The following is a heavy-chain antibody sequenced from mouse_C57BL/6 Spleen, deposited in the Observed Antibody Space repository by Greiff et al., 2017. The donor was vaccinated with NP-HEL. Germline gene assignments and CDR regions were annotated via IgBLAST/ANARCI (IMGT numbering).Heavy chain of an antibody. CDR1: GYTFTSYW. Sequence: VQLQQSGAELVKPGASVKLSCKASGYTFTSYWMQWVKQRPGQGLEWIGEIDPSDSYTNYNQKFKGKATLTVDTSSSTAYMQLSSLTSEDSAVYYWARSTGRGVVFAYWGQGTLVTVSA. CDR2: IDPSDSYT. CDR3: ARSTGRGVVFAY. V-gene: IGHV1-50*01. D-gene: IGHD1-1*02. J-gene: IGHJ3*01.